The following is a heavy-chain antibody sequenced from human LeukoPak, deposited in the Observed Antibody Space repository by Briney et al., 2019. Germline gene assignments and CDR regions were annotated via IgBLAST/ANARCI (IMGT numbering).Heavy chain of an antibody. CDR2: MNPNSANT. J-gene: IGHJ4*02. Sequence: ASVKVSCKASGYTFTSYDIHWVRQATGQGLEWMGWMNPNSANTGYAQKFQGRVTMTRDTSIRIAYMELSSLRSEDTAIYYCATGGKPDENGDSPLDYWGQGTLVTVSS. D-gene: IGHD4-17*01. CDR3: ATGGKPDENGDSPLDY. CDR1: GYTFTSYD. V-gene: IGHV1-8*01.